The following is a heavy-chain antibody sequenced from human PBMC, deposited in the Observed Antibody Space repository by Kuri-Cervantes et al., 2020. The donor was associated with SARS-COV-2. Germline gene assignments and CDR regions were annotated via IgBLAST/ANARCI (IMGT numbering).Heavy chain of an antibody. V-gene: IGHV4-61*01. J-gene: IGHJ4*02. Sequence: GSLRLSCTVSGGSVTSNTYFWSWIRQPPGKGLEWIGYSSYSGSTNYNPSLKSRVTISVDTSKNQFSLKLRSVTAADTAVYYCAREWDYYIDYWGQGTLVTVSS. CDR3: AREWDYYIDY. CDR2: SSYSGST. CDR1: GGSVTSNTYF. D-gene: IGHD1-7*01.